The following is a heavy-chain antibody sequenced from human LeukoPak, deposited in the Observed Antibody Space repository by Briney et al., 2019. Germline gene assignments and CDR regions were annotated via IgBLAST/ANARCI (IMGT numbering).Heavy chain of an antibody. CDR2: IYPGDSDT. Sequence: GESLKISCKGSGYSFTSYWIGWVRQMPGKGLEWMGIIYPGDSDTRYSPSFQGQVTISADKSISTAYLQRSSLKASDTAMYYCARQSSIVVVPAATGYYYGMDVWGQGTTVTVSS. V-gene: IGHV5-51*01. CDR3: ARQSSIVVVPAATGYYYGMDV. J-gene: IGHJ6*02. D-gene: IGHD2-2*01. CDR1: GYSFTSYW.